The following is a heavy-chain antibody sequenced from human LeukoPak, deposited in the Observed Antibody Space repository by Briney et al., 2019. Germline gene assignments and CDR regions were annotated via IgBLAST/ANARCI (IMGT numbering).Heavy chain of an antibody. CDR3: ARGCPMDV. CDR1: GGSISSSSYY. J-gene: IGHJ6*04. CDR2: IFYSGST. Sequence: SETLSLTCTVSGGSISSSSYYWGWIRQPPGKGLEWIGSIFYSGSTYYNPSLKSRVTISVDTSKNQFSLKLSSVTAADTAVYYCARGCPMDVWGKGTTVTVSS. V-gene: IGHV4-39*07.